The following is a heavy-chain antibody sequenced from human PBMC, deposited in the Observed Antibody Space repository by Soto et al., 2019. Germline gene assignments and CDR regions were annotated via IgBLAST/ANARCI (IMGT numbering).Heavy chain of an antibody. D-gene: IGHD6-19*01. CDR3: ARHSGWPPEYAFDI. Sequence: SETLSLTCTVSGGSISSYYWSWIRQPPGKGLEWIGYIYYSGSTNYNPSLKSRVTISVDTSKNQFSLKLSSVTAADTAVYYCARHSGWPPEYAFDIWGQGTMVTVSS. V-gene: IGHV4-59*08. J-gene: IGHJ3*02. CDR2: IYYSGST. CDR1: GGSISSYY.